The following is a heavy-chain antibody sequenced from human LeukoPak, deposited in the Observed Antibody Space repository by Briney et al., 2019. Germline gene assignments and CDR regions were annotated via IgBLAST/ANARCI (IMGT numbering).Heavy chain of an antibody. CDR1: GGSFSGYY. V-gene: IGHV4-34*01. D-gene: IGHD3-22*01. Sequence: SETLSLTCAVYGGSFSGYYWSWIRQPPGKGLEWIGEINHSGSTNYNPSLKSRVTISVDTSKNQFSLKLSSVTAADTAVYYCVFRPPLGYYDSSGYAYDYWGQGTLVTVSS. CDR2: INHSGST. J-gene: IGHJ4*02. CDR3: VFRPPLGYYDSSGYAYDY.